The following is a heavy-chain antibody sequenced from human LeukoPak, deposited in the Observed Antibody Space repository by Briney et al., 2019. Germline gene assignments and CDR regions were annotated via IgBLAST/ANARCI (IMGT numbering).Heavy chain of an antibody. CDR3: ARGWGTTVTRDCLNYYYYYGMGV. Sequence: GGSLRLSCAASGFTVSSNYMSWVRQAPGKGLEWVSVIYSGGSTYYADSVKGRFTISRDNSKNTLYLQMNSLRAEDAAVYYCARGWGTTVTRDCLNYYYYYGMGVWGQGTTVTVSS. J-gene: IGHJ6*02. CDR2: IYSGGST. CDR1: GFTVSSNY. V-gene: IGHV3-66*01. D-gene: IGHD4-17*01.